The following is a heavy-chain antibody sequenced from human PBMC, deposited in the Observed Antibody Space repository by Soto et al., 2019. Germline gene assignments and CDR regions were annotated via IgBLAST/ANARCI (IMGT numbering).Heavy chain of an antibody. V-gene: IGHV3-23*01. Sequence: GGSLRLSCAASGFSFSSYAMGWVRQTPGKGLEWVSAISARGDSTYYADSVKGRFTISRDNSRNTLYLQMNSLRAEDTAVYYCARGDCSSTSCYGGIDYWGQGTLVTVSS. J-gene: IGHJ4*02. CDR2: ISARGDST. D-gene: IGHD2-2*01. CDR1: GFSFSSYA. CDR3: ARGDCSSTSCYGGIDY.